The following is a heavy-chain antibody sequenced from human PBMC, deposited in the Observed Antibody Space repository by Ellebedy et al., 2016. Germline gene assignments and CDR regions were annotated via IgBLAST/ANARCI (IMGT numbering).Heavy chain of an antibody. Sequence: SVKVSCKASGGTLSSHAITWVRQAPGQGPEWMGGIISSLGLTNYAQKFQGRVTISADKSTSIVYMELSSLRSEDTAVYYCARGGEFNYGGLDYWGQGTLVTVSS. CDR2: IISSLGLT. CDR1: GGTLSSHA. V-gene: IGHV1-69*10. CDR3: ARGGEFNYGGLDY. J-gene: IGHJ4*02. D-gene: IGHD5-18*01.